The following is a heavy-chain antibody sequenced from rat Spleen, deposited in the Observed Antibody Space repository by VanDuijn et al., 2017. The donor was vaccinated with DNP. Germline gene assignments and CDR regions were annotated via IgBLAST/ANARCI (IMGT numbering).Heavy chain of an antibody. CDR2: ISNSGRT. CDR1: GYPIISNY. J-gene: IGHJ2*01. V-gene: IGHV3-1*01. Sequence: EVQLQESGPGLVKPSQSLSLTCSVTGYPIISNYWGWIRKFPGNKMEWIGHISNSGRTTYNPSLQGRISITRDTSKNQFFLQLNSVTTEDTATYYCARYTTGVDYWGQGVMVTVSS. CDR3: ARYTTGVDY. D-gene: IGHD1-11*01.